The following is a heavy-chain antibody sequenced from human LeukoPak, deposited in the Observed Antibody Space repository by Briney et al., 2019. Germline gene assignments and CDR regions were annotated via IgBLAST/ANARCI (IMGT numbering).Heavy chain of an antibody. CDR3: ARVGRGYSFNVYYFDY. Sequence: PGGSLRLSYAASGFTLSSYAMHWVRQAPGKGLEWVAVISYDGSNKYYADSVKGRFTISRDNSKNTLYMQMNSLRAEDTAVYYCARVGRGYSFNVYYFDYWGQGTLVTVSS. CDR2: ISYDGSNK. CDR1: GFTLSSYA. V-gene: IGHV3-30*04. D-gene: IGHD5-18*01. J-gene: IGHJ4*02.